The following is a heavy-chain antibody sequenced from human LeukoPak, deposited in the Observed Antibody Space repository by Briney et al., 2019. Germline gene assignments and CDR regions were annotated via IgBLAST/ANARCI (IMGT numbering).Heavy chain of an antibody. Sequence: ASVTVSFKSSGYTFTNYYMHWVRQPPGQGLEWMGIINPSGGSTSYAQKFQGRVTMTRDTSTSTVYMELSSLRSEDTAVYYCARVSRYEYYFDYWGQGTLVTVSS. CDR3: ARVSRYEYYFDY. CDR1: GYTFTNYY. V-gene: IGHV1-46*01. J-gene: IGHJ4*02. CDR2: INPSGGST. D-gene: IGHD6-13*01.